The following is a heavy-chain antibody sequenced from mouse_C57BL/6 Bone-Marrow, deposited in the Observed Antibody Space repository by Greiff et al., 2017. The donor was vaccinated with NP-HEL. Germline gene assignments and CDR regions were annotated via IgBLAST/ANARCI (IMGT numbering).Heavy chain of an antibody. CDR3: ARLWLLRWIDY. V-gene: IGHV1-54*01. J-gene: IGHJ2*01. CDR1: GYAFTNYL. Sequence: QVQLQQSGAELVRPGTSVKVSCKASGYAFTNYLIEWVKQRPGQGLEWIGVINPGSGGTNYNEKFKGKATLTADKSSSTAYMQLSSLTSEDSAVYFCARLWLLRWIDYWGQGTTLTVSS. D-gene: IGHD2-2*01. CDR2: INPGSGGT.